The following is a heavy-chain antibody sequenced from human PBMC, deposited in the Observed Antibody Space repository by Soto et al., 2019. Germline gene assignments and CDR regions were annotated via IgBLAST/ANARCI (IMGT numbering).Heavy chain of an antibody. V-gene: IGHV4-59*01. D-gene: IGHD3-10*01. CDR1: GGSISSYY. CDR3: ARVGGYYGSGSYYIAWFDP. CDR2: IYYSGST. J-gene: IGHJ5*02. Sequence: SETLSLTCTVSGGSISSYYWSWIRQPPGKGLEWIGYIYYSGSTNYNPSLKSRVTIPVDTSKNQFSLKLSSVTAADTAVYYCARVGGYYGSGSYYIAWFDPWGQGTLVTVSS.